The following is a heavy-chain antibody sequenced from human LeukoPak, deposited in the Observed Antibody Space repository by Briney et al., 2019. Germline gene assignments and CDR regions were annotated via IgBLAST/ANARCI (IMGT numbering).Heavy chain of an antibody. J-gene: IGHJ4*02. CDR1: GGSISSYY. CDR2: IYYRGST. D-gene: IGHD3-22*01. Sequence: PSETLSLTCTVSGGSISSYYWSWIRQPPGKGLEWIGYIYYRGSTNYNPSLKSRVTISVDTSKNQFSLKLSSVTAADTAVYYCARHENYYDSSGYYYELDYWGQGTLVTVSS. CDR3: ARHENYYDSSGYYYELDY. V-gene: IGHV4-59*08.